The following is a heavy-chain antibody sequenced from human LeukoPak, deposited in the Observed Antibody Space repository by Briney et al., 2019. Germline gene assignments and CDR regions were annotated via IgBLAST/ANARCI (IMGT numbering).Heavy chain of an antibody. CDR1: GYTFTGYY. CDR2: INPNSGDT. CDR3: ASPEDCSGGSCYSPGDY. D-gene: IGHD2-15*01. V-gene: IGHV1-2*02. J-gene: IGHJ4*02. Sequence: ASVKVPCKASGYTFTGYYMHWVRQAPGQGLEWMGWINPNSGDTNYAQNFQGRVTVTRDTSISTAYMELSSLRSEDTAVYYCASPEDCSGGSCYSPGDYWGQGTLVTVSS.